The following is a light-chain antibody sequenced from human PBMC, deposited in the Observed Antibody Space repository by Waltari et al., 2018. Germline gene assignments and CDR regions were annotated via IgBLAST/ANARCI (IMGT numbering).Light chain of an antibody. Sequence: EIVLTQSPGTLSLSPGERPTPSCRASQSVSSSYLAWYQQKPGQAPRLLIYGASSRATGIPDRFSGSGSGTDFTLTISRLEPEDFAVYYCQQYGSSPLTFGGGTKVEIK. V-gene: IGKV3-20*01. CDR1: QSVSSSY. CDR3: QQYGSSPLT. J-gene: IGKJ4*01. CDR2: GAS.